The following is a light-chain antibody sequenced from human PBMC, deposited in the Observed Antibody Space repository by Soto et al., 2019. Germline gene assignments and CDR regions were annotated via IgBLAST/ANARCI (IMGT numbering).Light chain of an antibody. Sequence: EIVLTQSPGTLSLSPGERATLSCRASQSVSSSFLAWYQQKPDQAPRLIIYGASSRATVIPDRFSGSGSGTDFTLTISRLEPEDFAVYYCQQYGSSPTFGQGTKVEIK. V-gene: IGKV3-20*01. CDR3: QQYGSSPT. CDR2: GAS. CDR1: QSVSSSF. J-gene: IGKJ1*01.